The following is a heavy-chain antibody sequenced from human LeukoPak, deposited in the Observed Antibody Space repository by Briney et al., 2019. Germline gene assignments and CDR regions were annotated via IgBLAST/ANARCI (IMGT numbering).Heavy chain of an antibody. CDR3: ARPGGVDTAVRVFDY. D-gene: IGHD5-18*01. CDR1: GGSISSSNW. Sequence: PSETLSLTCAVSGGSISSSNWWSWVRQPPGKGLEWIGEIYHSGSTYYNPSLKSRVTISIDTSKNQFSLKLSSLTAADTAVYYCARPGGVDTAVRVFDYWGQGTLVTVSS. J-gene: IGHJ4*02. V-gene: IGHV4-4*02. CDR2: IYHSGST.